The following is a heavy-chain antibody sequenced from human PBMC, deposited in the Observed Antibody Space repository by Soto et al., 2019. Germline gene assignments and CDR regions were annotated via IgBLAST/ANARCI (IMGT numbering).Heavy chain of an antibody. CDR2: TYYRSKWYN. J-gene: IGHJ5*02. CDR1: GDSVSSNIAA. V-gene: IGHV6-1*01. Sequence: SQTLSLTCAISGDSVSSNIAAWNWNRQSPSRGLEWLGRTYYRSKWYNDYAVSVKSRITINPDTSKNQLSLQLNSVTPEDTAVYYCARGGVDCSSTSCYGTWFDPWGQGTLVTVS. D-gene: IGHD2-2*01. CDR3: ARGGVDCSSTSCYGTWFDP.